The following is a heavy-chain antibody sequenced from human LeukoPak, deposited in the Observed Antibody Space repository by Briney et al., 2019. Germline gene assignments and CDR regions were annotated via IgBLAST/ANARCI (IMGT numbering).Heavy chain of an antibody. D-gene: IGHD2-2*01. V-gene: IGHV5-51*01. Sequence: GESLKISCKGSGYSFTSYWIGWVCQMPGKGLEWMGIIYPGDSDTRYSPSFQGQVTISADKSISTAYLQWSSLKASDTAMYYCARVVVPAAYYYYYYGMDVWGQGTTVTVSS. CDR2: IYPGDSDT. CDR1: GYSFTSYW. CDR3: ARVVVPAAYYYYYYGMDV. J-gene: IGHJ6*02.